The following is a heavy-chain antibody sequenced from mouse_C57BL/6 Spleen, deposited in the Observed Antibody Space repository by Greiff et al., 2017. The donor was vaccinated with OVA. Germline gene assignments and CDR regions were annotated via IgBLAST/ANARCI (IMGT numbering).Heavy chain of an antibody. CDR3: AKSYSNYEGDYALDY. Sequence: EVQLVESGGGLVKPGGSLKLSCAASGFTFSDYGMHWVRQAPEKGLEWVAYISSGSSTIDYADTVKGRFTISRDNAKNTLFLQMTSLRSENTAMYYCAKSYSNYEGDYALDYWGQGTSGTVSS. V-gene: IGHV5-17*01. CDR2: ISSGSSTI. CDR1: GFTFSDYG. D-gene: IGHD2-5*01. J-gene: IGHJ4*01.